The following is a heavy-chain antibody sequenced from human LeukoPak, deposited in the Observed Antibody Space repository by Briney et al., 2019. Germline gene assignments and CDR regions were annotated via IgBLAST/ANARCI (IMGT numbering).Heavy chain of an antibody. CDR3: ARDQRPSYNWNDGDYYYYGMDV. J-gene: IGHJ6*02. D-gene: IGHD1-20*01. Sequence: SETLSLTCTVSGGSISSYYWSWIRQPPGKGLEWIGYIYYSGSTNYNPSLKSRVTISVDTSKNQFSLKLSSVTAADTAVYYCARDQRPSYNWNDGDYYYYGMDVWGQGTTVTVSS. CDR2: IYYSGST. V-gene: IGHV4-59*01. CDR1: GGSISSYY.